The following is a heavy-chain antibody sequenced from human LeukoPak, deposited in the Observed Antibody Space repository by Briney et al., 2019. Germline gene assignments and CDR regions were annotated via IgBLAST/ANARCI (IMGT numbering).Heavy chain of an antibody. CDR1: GYSISSGYY. CDR2: IYTSGST. V-gene: IGHV4-38-2*02. Sequence: PSETLSLTCTVSGYSISSGYYWGWIRQPPGKGLEWIGRIYTSGSTNYNPSLKSRVTMSVDTSKNQFSLKLSSVTAADTAVYYCARGAPDSSGTIDYWGQGTLVTVSS. D-gene: IGHD3-22*01. J-gene: IGHJ4*02. CDR3: ARGAPDSSGTIDY.